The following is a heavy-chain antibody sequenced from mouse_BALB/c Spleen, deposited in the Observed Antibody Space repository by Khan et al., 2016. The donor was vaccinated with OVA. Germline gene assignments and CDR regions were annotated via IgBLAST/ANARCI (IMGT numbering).Heavy chain of an antibody. Sequence: EVQLVESGPGLVKPSQSPSLTCTVTGYSITSGYGWNWIRQFPGNKLEWMGYISYSGSTNYNPSLKSRISITRDTSKNQFFLHLNSVTTEDTATYYCARTARVKYWGQGTTLTVSS. CDR2: ISYSGST. CDR3: ARTARVKY. CDR1: GYSITSGYG. J-gene: IGHJ2*01. V-gene: IGHV3-2*02. D-gene: IGHD1-2*01.